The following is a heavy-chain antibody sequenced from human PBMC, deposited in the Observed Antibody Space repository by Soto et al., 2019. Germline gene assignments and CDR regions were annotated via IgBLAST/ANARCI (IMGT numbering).Heavy chain of an antibody. V-gene: IGHV5-51*01. CDR1: GYDFNTNW. J-gene: IGHJ4*02. CDR2: MYPGDSDT. Sequence: PGESLKISCRGPGYDFNTNWFGWVRQLPGRGLEWVGIMYPGDSDTRYNPSLQGHVTLSVDVTVSTAFLQLRSLETSDTGMYFCARLPRDCNKTSCYYADHWGQGTQVTVSS. D-gene: IGHD3-3*01. CDR3: ARLPRDCNKTSCYYADH.